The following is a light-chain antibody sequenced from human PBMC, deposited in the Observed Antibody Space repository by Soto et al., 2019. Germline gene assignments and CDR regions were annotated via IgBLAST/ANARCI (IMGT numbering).Light chain of an antibody. CDR1: SSDVGGYNF. V-gene: IGLV2-11*01. CDR2: DVI. J-gene: IGLJ1*01. CDR3: CSYAGSSTHV. Sequence: QSALTQPRSVSGSPGQSVTISCTGTSSDVGGYNFVSWYQQHPGKAPKLMIYDVINRPSGVSNRFSGSKSGNTASLTISGLQAEDEADYFCCSYAGSSTHVFGTGTKVTVL.